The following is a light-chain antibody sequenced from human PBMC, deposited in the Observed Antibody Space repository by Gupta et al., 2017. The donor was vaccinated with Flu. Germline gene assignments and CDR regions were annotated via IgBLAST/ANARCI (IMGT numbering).Light chain of an antibody. V-gene: IGKV1-5*03. J-gene: IGKJ5*01. CDR3: KQDSSYPLT. Sequence: PSTLAASGGDRVTISCRASQGISGWVAWYQLKPGKAPKRRSYEASSVQSGVPSRFSGSGSGAEYTLTIANLQPEDCATYYWKQDSSYPLTFGQGTRLEMK. CDR1: QGISGW. CDR2: EAS.